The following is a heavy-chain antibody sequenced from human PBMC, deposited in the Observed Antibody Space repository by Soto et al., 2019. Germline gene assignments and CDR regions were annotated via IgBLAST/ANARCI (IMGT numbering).Heavy chain of an antibody. CDR3: ARRLMWGSGSYYNDYYSYGMDV. D-gene: IGHD3-10*01. Sequence: GGSLRLSCAASGFTFSSYWMHWVRQAPGKGLVWVSRINSDGSSTSYADSVKGRFTISRDNAKNTLYLQMNSLRAEDTAVYYCARRLMWGSGSYYNDYYSYGMDVWGQGTTVTV. CDR2: INSDGSST. CDR1: GFTFSSYW. V-gene: IGHV3-74*01. J-gene: IGHJ6*02.